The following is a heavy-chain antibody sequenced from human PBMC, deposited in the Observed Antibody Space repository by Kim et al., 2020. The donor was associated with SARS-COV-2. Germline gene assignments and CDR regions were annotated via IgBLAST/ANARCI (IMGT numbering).Heavy chain of an antibody. V-gene: IGHV1-3*01. Sequence: ASVKVSCKASGYTFTSYAMHWVRQAPGQRLEWMGWINAGNGDTKYSQKFQGRVTITRDTSASTAYMELSSLRSKDTAVYYCARVAARRLTGREFDYWGQGTLVTVSS. CDR2: INAGNGDT. CDR1: GYTFTSYA. J-gene: IGHJ4*02. D-gene: IGHD6-6*01. CDR3: ARVAARRLTGREFDY.